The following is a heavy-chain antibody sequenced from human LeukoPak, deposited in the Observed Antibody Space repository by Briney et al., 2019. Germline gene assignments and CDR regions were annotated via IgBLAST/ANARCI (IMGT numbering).Heavy chain of an antibody. V-gene: IGHV1-18*01. Sequence: ASVKVSCKASGYTFRDYGISWVRQAPGHGLEWMGWISPYNGNTNYAQNLQGRVTMTTDTSTSTAYMELRSLRSDDTAVYYCARSISMVRGAIRDSFDIWGQGTMVTVSS. CDR3: ARSISMVRGAIRDSFDI. CDR1: GYTFRDYG. D-gene: IGHD3-10*01. CDR2: ISPYNGNT. J-gene: IGHJ3*02.